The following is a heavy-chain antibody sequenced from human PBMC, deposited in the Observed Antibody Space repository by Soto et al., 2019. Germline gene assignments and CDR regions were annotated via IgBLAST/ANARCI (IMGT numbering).Heavy chain of an antibody. V-gene: IGHV4-30-2*01. CDR1: GDSISSGGYS. Sequence: QLQLQESGSGLVKPSQTLSLTCRVSGDSISSGGYSWSWIRQPPGKGLEWIGYIYQSGTYYNPSLKSRVTMSLDRSKNQCSLKLTSVTAADTAVYFCATGHCTGGPCYPGGVEYWGQGALVTVSS. J-gene: IGHJ4*02. D-gene: IGHD2-15*01. CDR2: IYQSGT. CDR3: ATGHCTGGPCYPGGVEY.